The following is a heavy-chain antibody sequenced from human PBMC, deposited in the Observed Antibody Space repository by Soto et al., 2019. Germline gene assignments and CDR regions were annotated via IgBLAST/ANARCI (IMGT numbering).Heavy chain of an antibody. CDR3: ARDSEPSGYDGLDY. Sequence: QVQLQETGPGLVKPSQTLSLTCTVSGGSISSGDYYWSWIRQPPGKGLEWIGYIYYSGSTYYNPSLKSRVTISVDTSKYQFALKLCSLTAADTAVYYCARDSEPSGYDGLDYWGQGTLVTVSS. V-gene: IGHV4-30-4*01. D-gene: IGHD5-12*01. CDR1: GGSISSGDYY. CDR2: IYYSGST. J-gene: IGHJ4*02.